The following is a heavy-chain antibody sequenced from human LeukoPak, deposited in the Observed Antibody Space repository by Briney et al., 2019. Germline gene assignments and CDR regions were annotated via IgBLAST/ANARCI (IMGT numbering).Heavy chain of an antibody. CDR2: MNPNSGNT. CDR3: ARGITVAGYYYYGMDV. J-gene: IGHJ6*02. D-gene: IGHD6-19*01. V-gene: IGHV1-8*01. CDR1: GYTFTSYD. Sequence: ASVKVSCKASGYTFTSYDINWLRQATGQRLEWMGWMNPNSGNTGYAQKFQGRVTMTRNTSISTAYMELSSLRSEDTAVYYCARGITVAGYYYYGMDVWGQGTTVTVSS.